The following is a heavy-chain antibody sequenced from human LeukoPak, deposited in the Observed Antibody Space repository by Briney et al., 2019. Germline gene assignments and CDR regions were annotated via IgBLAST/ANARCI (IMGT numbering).Heavy chain of an antibody. D-gene: IGHD3-10*01. CDR3: ARVRPRGVTFDY. V-gene: IGHV1-46*01. Sequence: ASVKVSCKASGYTSTNYYIHWVRQAPDQGLEWVGIINPSDSTTSYARKFQGRVTMTRDTSTSTVYMVRKSLKSKGTAVYHCARVRPRGVTFDYWGQGSLVTVSS. CDR1: GYTSTNYY. J-gene: IGHJ4*02. CDR2: INPSDSTT.